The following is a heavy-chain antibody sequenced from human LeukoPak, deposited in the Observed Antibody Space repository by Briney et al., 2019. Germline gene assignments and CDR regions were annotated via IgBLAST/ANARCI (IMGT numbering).Heavy chain of an antibody. Sequence: SETLSLTCTVSGGSFSNSYWSWLRQPPGKGLEYIGYIYYSGTTNYNPSLKSRVTISVDTSKNQFSLKLRSVAAADTAVYYCARVQPYRYSSGSWGAKWLDPWGQGTLVTVSS. CDR3: ARVQPYRYSSGSWGAKWLDP. J-gene: IGHJ5*02. V-gene: IGHV4-59*01. CDR2: IYYSGTT. CDR1: GGSFSNSY. D-gene: IGHD3-10*01.